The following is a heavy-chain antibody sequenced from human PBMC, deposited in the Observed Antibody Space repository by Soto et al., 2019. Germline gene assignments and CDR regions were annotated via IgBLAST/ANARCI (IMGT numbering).Heavy chain of an antibody. V-gene: IGHV7-4-1*01. J-gene: IGHJ6*04. CDR3: AREHKGYSSSWYNMDV. CDR1: GYTFTSYA. D-gene: IGHD6-13*01. CDR2: INTNTGNP. Sequence: ASVKVSCKASGYTFTSYAMNWVRRAPGQGLEWMGWINTNTGNPTYAQGFTGRFVFSLDTSVSTAYLQICSLKAEDTAEYYCAREHKGYSSSWYNMDVWGKGTTVTVSS.